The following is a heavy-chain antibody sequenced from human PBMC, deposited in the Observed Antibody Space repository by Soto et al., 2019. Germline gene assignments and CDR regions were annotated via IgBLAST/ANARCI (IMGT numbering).Heavy chain of an antibody. V-gene: IGHV3-30-3*01. CDR2: ISYDGSNK. CDR1: GFTFSSYA. CDR3: ASADSSGSPSFDY. Sequence: QVQLVESGGGVVQPGRSLRLSCAASGFTFSSYAMHWVRQAPGKGLEWVAVISYDGSNKYYADSVKGRFTISRDNSKNTLDLQMNSLRAEDTAVYYYASADSSGSPSFDYWGQGTLVTVSS. J-gene: IGHJ4*02. D-gene: IGHD6-19*01.